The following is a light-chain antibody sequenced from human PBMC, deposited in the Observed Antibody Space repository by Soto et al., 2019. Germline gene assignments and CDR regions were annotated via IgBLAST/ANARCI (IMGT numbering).Light chain of an antibody. V-gene: IGLV2-14*03. CDR2: EDT. CDR1: SSDVGGYNF. CDR3: SSYTTSSTVV. J-gene: IGLJ1*01. Sequence: QSALTQPASVFGSPGQSITISCTGTSSDVGGYNFVSWYQQLPGKAPKLMIYEDTSRPSGVSNRFSGSKSGNTASLTISGLQPEDEADYYCSSYTTSSTVVFGTGTKVTVL.